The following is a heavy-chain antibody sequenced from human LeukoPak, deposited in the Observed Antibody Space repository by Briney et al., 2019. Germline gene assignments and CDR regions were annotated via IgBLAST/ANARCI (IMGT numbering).Heavy chain of an antibody. Sequence: SETLSLTCAVYGGSFSGYYWSWIRQPPGKGLEWIGEINHSGSTYYNPSLKSRVTISVDTSKNQFSLKLSSVTAADTAVYYCARVRRQYYYDSSGYYPMWAFDIWGQGTMVTVSS. D-gene: IGHD3-22*01. CDR1: GGSFSGYY. J-gene: IGHJ3*02. CDR2: INHSGST. CDR3: ARVRRQYYYDSSGYYPMWAFDI. V-gene: IGHV4-34*01.